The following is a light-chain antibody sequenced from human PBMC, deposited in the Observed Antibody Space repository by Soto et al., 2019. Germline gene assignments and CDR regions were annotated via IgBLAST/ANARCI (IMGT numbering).Light chain of an antibody. CDR1: QDISKN. Sequence: QMTQSPSSLSASVGDRVTITCQASQDISKNLNWYQQKPGKAPKLLIYDASSLQTGVPSRFSGSGSAHFTFTISSLQPEDIATYYCQQYDNLLPITFGQGTRLEIK. V-gene: IGKV1-33*01. J-gene: IGKJ5*01. CDR2: DAS. CDR3: QQYDNLLPIT.